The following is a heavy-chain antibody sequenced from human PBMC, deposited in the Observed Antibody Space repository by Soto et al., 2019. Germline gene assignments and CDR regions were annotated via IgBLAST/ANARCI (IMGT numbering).Heavy chain of an antibody. V-gene: IGHV4-39*01. J-gene: IGHJ4*02. Sequence: QLQLQESGPGLVKPSETLSLTCTVSGGSISSSGYYWGWIRQPPGKGLEWIGNIYYSGSTYYNPSLKSRVTISVDTSKNQFSLKLTSVTAADTAVYYCARLQPSGSFDYWDQGILVTVSS. D-gene: IGHD3-3*01. CDR3: ARLQPSGSFDY. CDR1: GGSISSSGYY. CDR2: IYYSGST.